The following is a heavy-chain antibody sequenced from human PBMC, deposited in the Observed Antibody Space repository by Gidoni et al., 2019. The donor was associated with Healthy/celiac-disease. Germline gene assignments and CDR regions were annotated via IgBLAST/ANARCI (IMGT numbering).Heavy chain of an antibody. J-gene: IGHJ5*02. D-gene: IGHD6-13*01. CDR3: ARLSSWPNDPNWFDH. CDR2: INPSGGST. CDR1: SYTFISYY. Sequence: QVQLVQSGAAVNQPGASVKVSCKASSYTFISYYMHWVRQAPGQGLAWMGIINPSGGSTSYAKKFQGRVNMTRDTSTSTVYMELSSQRSEDTAVYYCARLSSWPNDPNWFDHWGQGTLVTVSS. V-gene: IGHV1-46*01.